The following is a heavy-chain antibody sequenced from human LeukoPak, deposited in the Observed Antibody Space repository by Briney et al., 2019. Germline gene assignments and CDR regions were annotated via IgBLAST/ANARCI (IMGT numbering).Heavy chain of an antibody. J-gene: IGHJ4*02. D-gene: IGHD2-15*01. V-gene: IGHV4-39*01. Sequence: PSETLSLTSTVSGGSIDSRSYYWDWIRQAPGKGLEWIGTIYHSGSTEYNPSLKSRVAIFADTSKNQFSLILHSVAAADTAVYYCARRSEFDNTHYHYFDYWGQGALVTVSS. CDR2: IYHSGST. CDR3: ARRSEFDNTHYHYFDY. CDR1: GGSIDSRSYY.